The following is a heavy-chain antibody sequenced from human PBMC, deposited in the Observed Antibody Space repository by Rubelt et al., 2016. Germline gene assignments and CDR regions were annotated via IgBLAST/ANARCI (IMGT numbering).Heavy chain of an antibody. V-gene: IGHV4-34*01. CDR3: ARRGGYPLAAFDI. Sequence: QVQLQQWGAGLLKPSETLSLTCAVYGGSVSGYYWSWIRQPPGKGLEWIGEINHSGSTNYNPSLKSRVTISVDTSKNQFSLKLSSVTAADTAVYYCARRGGYPLAAFDIWGQGTMVSVSS. CDR2: INHSGST. J-gene: IGHJ3*02. D-gene: IGHD5-12*01. CDR1: GGSVSGYY.